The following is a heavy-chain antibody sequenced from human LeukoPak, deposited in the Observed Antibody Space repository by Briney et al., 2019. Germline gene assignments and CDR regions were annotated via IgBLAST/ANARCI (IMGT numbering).Heavy chain of an antibody. CDR1: GFTFSSYA. Sequence: PGGSLRLXCAASGFTFSSYAMRWVRQAPGKGLELVSAISGSGGSTYYADSVKGRFTISRDNSKNTLYLQMNSLRAEDTAVYYCAKGAGVYCSSTSCYPYYYYMDVWGKGTTVTVSS. CDR2: ISGSGGST. CDR3: AKGAGVYCSSTSCYPYYYYMDV. D-gene: IGHD2-2*01. J-gene: IGHJ6*03. V-gene: IGHV3-23*01.